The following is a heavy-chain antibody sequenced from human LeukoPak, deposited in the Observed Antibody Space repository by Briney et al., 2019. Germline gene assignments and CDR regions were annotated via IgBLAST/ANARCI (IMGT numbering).Heavy chain of an antibody. CDR3: ARDVNCSGNSCYDS. CDR1: GGSISPYY. CDR2: IYYSGSN. Sequence: PSETLSLTCTVSGGSISPYYWNWIRQPPGKGLEWIGYIYYSGSNNYNPSLKSRVTISLDMSKNQFSLKLRSVTAADTAIYYCARDVNCSGNSCYDSWGQGTLVTVSS. D-gene: IGHD2-15*01. J-gene: IGHJ4*02. V-gene: IGHV4-59*01.